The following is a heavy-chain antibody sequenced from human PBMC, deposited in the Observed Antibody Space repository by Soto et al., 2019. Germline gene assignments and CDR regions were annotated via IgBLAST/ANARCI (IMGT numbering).Heavy chain of an antibody. Sequence: QVQLQQSGPGLVRPSQTLSLTCTVSGGSISSGNYYWHWLRQHPGQGLEGIGYIYRSCTTYYSPSLRRPVAIPVDMSQKQLSPEVTSVTAVDSGVYDCAGVTVPTPNWFDPWGQGTMVTVSS. CDR2: IYRSCTT. V-gene: IGHV4-31*01. J-gene: IGHJ5*02. CDR1: GGSISSGNYY. CDR3: AGVTVPTPNWFDP. D-gene: IGHD4-17*01.